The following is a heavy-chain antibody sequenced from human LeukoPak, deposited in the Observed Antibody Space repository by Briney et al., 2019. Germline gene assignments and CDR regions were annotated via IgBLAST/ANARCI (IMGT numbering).Heavy chain of an antibody. V-gene: IGHV3-23*01. CDR1: GFTFTSYA. J-gene: IGHJ4*02. CDR3: AKERLGGNYGDYAVDY. Sequence: GGSLRLSCAASGFTFTSYAMSWVRQAPGKGLEWVSSVSGSGDGTYYADSVRGRFTISRDNSKKTLDLHMDSLRAEDTAVYYCAKERLGGNYGDYAVDYWGQGTMVTVSS. D-gene: IGHD4-17*01. CDR2: VSGSGDGT.